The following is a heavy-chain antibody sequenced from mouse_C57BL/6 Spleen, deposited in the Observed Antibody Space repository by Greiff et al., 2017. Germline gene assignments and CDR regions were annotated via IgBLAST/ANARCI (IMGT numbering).Heavy chain of an antibody. CDR2: IWRGGST. CDR3: AKKGGIYWYFDV. V-gene: IGHV2-5*01. CDR1: GFSLTSYG. Sequence: VKLVESGPGLVQPSQSLSITCTVSGFSLTSYGVHWVRQSPGKGLEWLGVIWRGGSTDYNAAFMSRLSITKDNSKSQVFFKMNSLQADDTAIYYCAKKGGIYWYFDVWGTGTTVTVSS. J-gene: IGHJ1*03.